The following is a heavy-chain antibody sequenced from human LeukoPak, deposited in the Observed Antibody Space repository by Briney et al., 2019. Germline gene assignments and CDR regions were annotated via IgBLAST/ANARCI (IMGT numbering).Heavy chain of an antibody. CDR1: GYTFTSYD. V-gene: IGHV1-8*01. Sequence: ASVKVSCKASGYTFTSYDINWVRQATGQGLEWMGWMNPSSGNTGYAQKFQGRVTMTRNTSISTAYMELSSLRSEDTAVYYCARGKTGTTPGSYYYMDVWGKGTTVTVSS. CDR3: ARGKTGTTPGSYYYMDV. J-gene: IGHJ6*03. CDR2: MNPSSGNT. D-gene: IGHD1-7*01.